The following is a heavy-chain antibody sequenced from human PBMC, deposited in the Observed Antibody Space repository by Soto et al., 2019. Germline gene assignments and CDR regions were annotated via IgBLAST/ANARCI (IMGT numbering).Heavy chain of an antibody. D-gene: IGHD1-26*01. CDR3: AKRAWGYFYFDY. J-gene: IGHJ4*02. V-gene: IGHV3-23*01. CDR1: GFTFSSYA. CDR2: ISGSGDSK. Sequence: EVQLLESGGGLVQPGGSLRLSCAASGFTFSSYAMSWVRQAPGKGLEWVSVISGSGDSKYYADSVKGRVTISRDNSKSTRNLRMNSLRAGDTAVYYCAKRAWGYFYFDYWGQGTLVTVSS.